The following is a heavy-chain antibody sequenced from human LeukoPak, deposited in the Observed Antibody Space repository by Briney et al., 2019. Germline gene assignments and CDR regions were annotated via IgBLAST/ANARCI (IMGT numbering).Heavy chain of an antibody. CDR3: ARGNAKNWFDP. D-gene: IGHD1-1*01. V-gene: IGHV3-74*01. J-gene: IGHJ5*02. CDR2: ISSDGST. CDR1: GFTFSSYW. Sequence: GGSLRLSCAASGFTFSSYWMHWVRQAPGKGLVWVSRISSDGSTVYADFVKGRFTISRDNAKNSLYLQMNSLRAEDTAVYYCARGNAKNWFDPWGQGTLVTVSS.